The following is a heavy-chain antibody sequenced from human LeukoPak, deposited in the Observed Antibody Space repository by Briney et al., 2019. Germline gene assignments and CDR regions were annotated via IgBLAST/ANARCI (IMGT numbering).Heavy chain of an antibody. D-gene: IGHD3-22*01. V-gene: IGHV3-23*01. CDR3: AKEGGVSSGYYSLYYYYYYMDV. CDR1: GFTFSSYG. CDR2: ISGSGGST. Sequence: GGSLRLSCAASGFTFSSYGMSWVRQAPGKGLEWVSAISGSGGSTYYADSVKGRFTISRDNSKNTLYLQMNSLRAEDTAVYYCAKEGGVSSGYYSLYYYYYYMDVWGKGTTVTISS. J-gene: IGHJ6*03.